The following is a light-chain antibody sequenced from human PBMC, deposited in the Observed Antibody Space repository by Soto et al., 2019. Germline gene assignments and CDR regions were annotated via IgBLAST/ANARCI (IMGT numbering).Light chain of an antibody. J-gene: IGLJ1*01. CDR1: SSDVGAYNY. CDR2: EVS. CDR3: SSHGGSNNFYV. Sequence: QSALTQPPSASGSPGQSVTISCIGTSSDVGAYNYVSWYQQHPGKVPKLMIYEVSKRPSGVPDRFSASKSGNTAPLTVSGLQAEDEADYYCSSHGGSNNFYVFGTGTKVTVL. V-gene: IGLV2-8*01.